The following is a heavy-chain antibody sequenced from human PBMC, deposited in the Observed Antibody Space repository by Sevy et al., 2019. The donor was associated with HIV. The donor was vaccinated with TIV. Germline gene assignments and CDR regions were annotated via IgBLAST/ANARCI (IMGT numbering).Heavy chain of an antibody. CDR1: GFTFSDSW. J-gene: IGHJ4*02. D-gene: IGHD2-8*01. Sequence: GGSLRLSCTASGFTFSDSWMHWVRHAPGKGLEWLANINQDGSVIYYADSVKGRFTISRDNSRNSVFLQMSSLRAGDTATYYCARAVGKDGAYWGQGTLVTVSS. CDR3: ARAVGKDGAY. CDR2: INQDGSVI. V-gene: IGHV3-7*03.